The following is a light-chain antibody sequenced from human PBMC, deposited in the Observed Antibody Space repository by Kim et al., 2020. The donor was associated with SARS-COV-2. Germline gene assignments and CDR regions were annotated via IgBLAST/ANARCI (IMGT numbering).Light chain of an antibody. CDR1: SSNIGSNT. CDR3: AAWDDSLNGPV. Sequence: GARVTISCSGSSSNIGSNTVNWYRQLPGTAPKLLIFINSQRPSGVPDRFSGSKSGTSASLAISGLQSEDEADYYCAAWDDSLNGPVFGGGTQLTVL. V-gene: IGLV1-44*01. J-gene: IGLJ2*01. CDR2: INS.